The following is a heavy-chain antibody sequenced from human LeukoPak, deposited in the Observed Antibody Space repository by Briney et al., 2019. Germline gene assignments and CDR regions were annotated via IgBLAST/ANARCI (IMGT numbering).Heavy chain of an antibody. CDR3: ARDNGGVDY. J-gene: IGHJ4*02. Sequence: GGSLRLSCEASGFTFSSYWMHWVRQAPGKGLVWVSHINTDGSSTNYADSVRGRFTVSRDNAKNTLNLQMNSLRVEDTAVNYCARDNGGVDYWGQGTLVTVSS. D-gene: IGHD2-8*01. CDR2: INTDGSST. V-gene: IGHV3-74*01. CDR1: GFTFSSYW.